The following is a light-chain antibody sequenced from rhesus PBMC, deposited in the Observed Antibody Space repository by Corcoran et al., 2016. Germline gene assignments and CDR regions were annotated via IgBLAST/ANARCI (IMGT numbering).Light chain of an antibody. J-gene: IGLJ1*01. Sequence: QAALTQPRSVSGSPGQSVTISCTGTSSDIGGYNYVSWYQQHPGPAPKLMIYEVSKRPSGVSDRFSGSKSGNTASLTISGLQAEDEAYYYCSSYAGSNTFIFGARTRLTVL. V-gene: IGLV2-32*02. CDR2: EVS. CDR1: SSDIGGYNY. CDR3: SSYAGSNTFI.